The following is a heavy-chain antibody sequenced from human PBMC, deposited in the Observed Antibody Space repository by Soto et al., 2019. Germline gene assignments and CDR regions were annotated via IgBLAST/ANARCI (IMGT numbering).Heavy chain of an antibody. CDR3: ARAAAAAGYYYYGLDV. D-gene: IGHD6-13*01. J-gene: IGHJ6*02. CDR2: ISYAGSNK. V-gene: IGHV3-30-3*01. Sequence: QVQLVESGGGVVQPGRSLRLSCAASGFSFSRYAMHWVRQAPGKGLKRVAVISYAGSNKYYADPVKGRFTISRNNCKNAVYLQMNSPRAEDKAVYSCARAAAAAGYYYYGLDVLGQGPTVTV. CDR1: GFSFSRYA.